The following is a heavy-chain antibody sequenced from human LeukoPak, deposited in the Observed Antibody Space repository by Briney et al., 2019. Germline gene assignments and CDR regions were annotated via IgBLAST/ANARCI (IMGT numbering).Heavy chain of an antibody. CDR1: GGSISSYY. D-gene: IGHD2-15*01. CDR2: IYYSGST. J-gene: IGHJ6*02. CDR3: ARHLTRRGLGRQAAPGIGLSVDYFYYYGMDV. V-gene: IGHV4-59*08. Sequence: SETLSLTCTVSGGSISSYYWSWIRQPPGKGLEWIGYIYYSGSTNYNPSLKSRVTISVDTSKNQFSLKLSSVTAADTAVYYCARHLTRRGLGRQAAPGIGLSVDYFYYYGMDVWGQGTTVTVSS.